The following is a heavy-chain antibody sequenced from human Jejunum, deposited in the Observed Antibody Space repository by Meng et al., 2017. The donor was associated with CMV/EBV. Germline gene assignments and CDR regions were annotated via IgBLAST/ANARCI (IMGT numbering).Heavy chain of an antibody. V-gene: IGHV1-18*01. D-gene: IGHD3-3*01. Sequence: SKASGYTFSNYVFTWVRRAPGQGLEWMGSISPYNDNANYAQKFQGRVTMTRDTSTSTAYMELRSLRADDTAVYYCARVFGVAYFDSWGQGTLVTVSS. J-gene: IGHJ4*02. CDR3: ARVFGVAYFDS. CDR2: ISPYNDNA. CDR1: GYTFSNYV.